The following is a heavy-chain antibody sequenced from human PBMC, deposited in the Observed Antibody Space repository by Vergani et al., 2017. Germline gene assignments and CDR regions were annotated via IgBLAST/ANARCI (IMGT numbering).Heavy chain of an antibody. CDR3: AXELGQAGYYYDSSGDMGVCDY. J-gene: IGHJ4*02. V-gene: IGHV1-18*01. D-gene: IGHD3-22*01. CDR1: GYTFTSYG. Sequence: QVQLVQSGAEVKKPGASVKVSCKASGYTFTSYGISWVRQAPGQGLEWMGWISAYNGNPNYAQKIQGRVTMTTDTSASPAYMELRSLRSDDTAVYYCAXELGQAGYYYDSSGDMGVCDYWGQGTLVTVSS. CDR2: ISAYNGNP.